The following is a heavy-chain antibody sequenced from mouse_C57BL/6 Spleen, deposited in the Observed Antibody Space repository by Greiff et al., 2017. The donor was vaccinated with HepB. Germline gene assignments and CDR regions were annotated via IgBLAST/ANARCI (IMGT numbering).Heavy chain of an antibody. J-gene: IGHJ4*01. CDR2: INPSSGYT. V-gene: IGHV1-4*01. CDR3: ARYDHDAYYAMDY. Sequence: VQLQQSGAELARPGASVKMSCKASGYTFTSYTMHWVKQRPGQGLEWIGYINPSSGYTKYNQKFKDKATLTADKSSSTAYMQLSSLTSEDSAVYYCARYDHDAYYAMDYWGQGTSVTVSS. CDR1: GYTFTSYT. D-gene: IGHD2-4*01.